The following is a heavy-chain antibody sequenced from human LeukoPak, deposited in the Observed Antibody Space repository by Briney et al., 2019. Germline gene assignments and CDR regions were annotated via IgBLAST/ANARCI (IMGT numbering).Heavy chain of an antibody. CDR3: ARDPAERLRGASYYYYMDV. D-gene: IGHD1-1*01. J-gene: IGHJ6*03. V-gene: IGHV1-69*13. Sequence: SVKVSCKASGRTFITYAISWVRQAPGQALEWMGGIIPMFGTADYAQKFQGRVTIIADESTSTVYMELSSLRSGDTAVYYCARDPAERLRGASYYYYMDVWGKGTTVTVSS. CDR1: GRTFITYA. CDR2: IIPMFGTA.